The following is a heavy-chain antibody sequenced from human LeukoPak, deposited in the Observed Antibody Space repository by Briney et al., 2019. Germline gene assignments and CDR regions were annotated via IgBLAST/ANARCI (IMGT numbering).Heavy chain of an antibody. V-gene: IGHV3-7*01. Sequence: GGSLRLSCAASGFTFSSYWMSWVRQAPGKGLEWVANIKQDGSEKYYVDSVKGRFTISTDNANNSLYLQMNSLRAEDTAVYYCARDVLPKYDSSGYYYNYWGQGTLVTVSS. CDR1: GFTFSSYW. J-gene: IGHJ4*02. CDR2: IKQDGSEK. D-gene: IGHD3-22*01. CDR3: ARDVLPKYDSSGYYYNY.